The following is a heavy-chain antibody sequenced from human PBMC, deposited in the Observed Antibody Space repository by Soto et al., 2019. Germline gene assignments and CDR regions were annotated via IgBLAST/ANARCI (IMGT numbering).Heavy chain of an antibody. V-gene: IGHV1-69*13. Sequence: ASVKVSCKASGGTFSSYAISWVRQAPGQGLEWMGGIIPIFGTANYAQKFQGRVTITADESTSTAYMELSSLRSEDTAVYYCARVDTAMVAPWGQGTLVTVSS. CDR3: ARVDTAMVAP. D-gene: IGHD5-18*01. CDR1: GGTFSSYA. CDR2: IIPIFGTA. J-gene: IGHJ5*02.